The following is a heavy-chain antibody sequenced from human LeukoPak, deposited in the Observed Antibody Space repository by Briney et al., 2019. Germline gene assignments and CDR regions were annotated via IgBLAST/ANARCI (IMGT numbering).Heavy chain of an antibody. CDR1: GVSFSGYY. D-gene: IGHD5-18*01. CDR2: INNSGST. V-gene: IGHV4-34*01. Sequence: SETLSLTCAVSGVSFSGYYWSWIRQPPGKGLEWVWAINNSGSTIYNPAFKSRVTISVKTSKNQLSLQQSAVTAADKAVYYCARGGIQLWSNNWVDPWGQGTLVTASS. J-gene: IGHJ5*02. CDR3: ARGGIQLWSNNWVDP.